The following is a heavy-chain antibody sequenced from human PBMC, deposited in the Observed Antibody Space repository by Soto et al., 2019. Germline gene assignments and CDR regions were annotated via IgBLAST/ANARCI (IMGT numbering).Heavy chain of an antibody. J-gene: IGHJ3*02. D-gene: IGHD3-16*01. V-gene: IGHV1-46*03. CDR3: ARVRGRIMITFGGVGGAFDI. CDR1: GYTFTSYY. Sequence: GASVKVSCKASGYTFTSYYMHWVRQAPGQGLEWMGIINPSGGSTSYAQKFQGRVTMTRDTSTSTVYMELSSLRSEDTAVYYCARVRGRIMITFGGVGGAFDIWGQGTMVTVS. CDR2: INPSGGST.